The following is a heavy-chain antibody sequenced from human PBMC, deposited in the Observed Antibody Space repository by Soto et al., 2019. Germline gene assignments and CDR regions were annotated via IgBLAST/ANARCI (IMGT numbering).Heavy chain of an antibody. CDR2: IIPVLGVG. Sequence: QVQLVQSGAEVKKPGSSVRVSYKASGGTFGNHAISWVRQAPGQGLEWLGGIIPVLGVGDNAQNFQGRVTITADASTSTAYLELSSLRSEYTALYYCAREAGYTYGYVFDYWGQGTLVTVSS. CDR1: GGTFGNHA. J-gene: IGHJ4*02. V-gene: IGHV1-69*01. D-gene: IGHD5-18*01. CDR3: AREAGYTYGYVFDY.